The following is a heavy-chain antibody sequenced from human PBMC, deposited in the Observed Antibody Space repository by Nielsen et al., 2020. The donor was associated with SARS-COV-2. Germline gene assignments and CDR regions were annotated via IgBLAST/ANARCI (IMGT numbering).Heavy chain of an antibody. CDR3: ARGNYDFWSGYYPYYYYYYMDV. Sequence: VRQAPGKGLVWVSRINSDGSSTSYADSVKGRFTISRDNAKNTLYLQMNSLRAEDTAVYYYARGNYDFWSGYYPYYYYYYMDVWGKGTTVTVSS. D-gene: IGHD3-3*01. V-gene: IGHV3-74*01. J-gene: IGHJ6*03. CDR2: INSDGSST.